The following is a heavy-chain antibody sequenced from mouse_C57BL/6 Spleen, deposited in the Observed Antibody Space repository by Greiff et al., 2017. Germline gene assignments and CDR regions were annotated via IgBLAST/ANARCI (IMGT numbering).Heavy chain of an antibody. CDR3: ARGSSGPSDYAMDY. Sequence: VQLQQSGAELVRPGTSVKMSCKASGYTFTNYWIGWAKQRPGHGLEWIGDIYPGGGYTNYNEKFKGKATLTADKSSSTAYMQFSSLTSEDSAIYYCARGSSGPSDYAMDYWGQGTSVTVSS. CDR2: IYPGGGYT. J-gene: IGHJ4*01. V-gene: IGHV1-63*01. D-gene: IGHD3-2*02. CDR1: GYTFTNYW.